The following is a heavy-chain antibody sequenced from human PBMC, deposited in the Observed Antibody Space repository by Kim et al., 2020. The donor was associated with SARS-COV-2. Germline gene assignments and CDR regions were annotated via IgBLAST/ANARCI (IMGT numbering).Heavy chain of an antibody. CDR1: GYTFTGYY. J-gene: IGHJ4*02. CDR3: ARRPGIAVAGDFDY. CDR2: INPNSGGT. V-gene: IGHV1-2*02. Sequence: ASVKVSCKASGYTFTGYYMHWVRQAPGQGLEWMGWINPNSGGTNYAQKFQGRVTMTRDTSISTAYMELSRLRSDDTAVYYCARRPGIAVAGDFDYWGQGTLVTVSS. D-gene: IGHD6-19*01.